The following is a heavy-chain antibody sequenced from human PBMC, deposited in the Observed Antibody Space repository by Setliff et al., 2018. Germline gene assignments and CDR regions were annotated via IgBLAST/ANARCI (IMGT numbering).Heavy chain of an antibody. J-gene: IGHJ3*02. Sequence: ASVKVSCKASGYTFTIYGINWVRQAPGQGLEWMGWISGFNSYTQYSQKFKGRVTMTTDTSTSTAYMELRSLRSDDTAVYYCAISSLSICSGDTCPNAFDIWGQGTLVTVSS. CDR3: AISSLSICSGDTCPNAFDI. CDR2: ISGFNSYT. V-gene: IGHV1-18*01. CDR1: GYTFTIYG. D-gene: IGHD3-3*01.